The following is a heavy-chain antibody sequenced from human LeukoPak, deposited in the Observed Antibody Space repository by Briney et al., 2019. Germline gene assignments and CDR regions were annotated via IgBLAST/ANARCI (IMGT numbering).Heavy chain of an antibody. J-gene: IGHJ4*02. V-gene: IGHV3-21*01. CDR3: ARRAGAYSHPYDY. D-gene: IGHD4/OR15-4a*01. Sequence: GGSLRLSCAASGFPFNTYSLNWVRQAPGKGLEWVSSISGSSTYIYYADSVKGRFTISRDNAKNSLYLQMNSLRAEDTAVYYCARRAGAYSHPYDYWGQGTLVTVSS. CDR2: ISGSSTYI. CDR1: GFPFNTYS.